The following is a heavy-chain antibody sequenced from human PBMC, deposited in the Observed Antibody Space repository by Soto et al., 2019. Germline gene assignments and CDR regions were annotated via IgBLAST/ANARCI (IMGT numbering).Heavy chain of an antibody. V-gene: IGHV1-69*01. Sequence: QVQLVQSGAEVKRPGSSVKVSCKVSGGTFSNYAISWVRQAPGQGLEWMGGTIPVFDTTKYAPRFQARLTFTADESTSTAYMEMSSLRSDDTALYYCARVESAYFDSSGYYWFDPWGQGTMVTVSS. CDR3: ARVESAYFDSSGYYWFDP. D-gene: IGHD3-22*01. J-gene: IGHJ5*02. CDR1: GGTFSNYA. CDR2: TIPVFDTT.